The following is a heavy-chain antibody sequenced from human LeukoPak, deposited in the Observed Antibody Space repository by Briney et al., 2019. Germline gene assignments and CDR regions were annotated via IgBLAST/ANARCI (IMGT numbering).Heavy chain of an antibody. CDR1: GYTFTSYD. J-gene: IGHJ4*02. V-gene: IGHV1-8*03. D-gene: IGHD6-13*01. CDR3: ARHSSSHYDY. CDR2: MNPNSGNT. Sequence: ASVTVSCKASGYTFTSYDINWVRQATGQGLEWMGWMNPNSGNTGYAQKFQGRVTITRNTSISTAYMELSSLRSEDTAVYYCARHSSSHYDYWGQGTLVTVPS.